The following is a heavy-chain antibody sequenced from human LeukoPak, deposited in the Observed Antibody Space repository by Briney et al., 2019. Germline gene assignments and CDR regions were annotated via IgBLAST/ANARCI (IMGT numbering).Heavy chain of an antibody. J-gene: IGHJ5*02. CDR2: IYYSGST. CDR1: GFSINSGYY. V-gene: IGHV4-61*01. Sequence: PSETLSLTCTVSGFSINSGYYWGWIRQPPGKGLEWMGYIYYSGSTNYKPSLKSRVTISVDTSKNQFSLKLSSVTAADTAVYYCARGGYYGSGNDFRFDPWGQGTLVTVSS. CDR3: ARGGYYGSGNDFRFDP. D-gene: IGHD3-10*01.